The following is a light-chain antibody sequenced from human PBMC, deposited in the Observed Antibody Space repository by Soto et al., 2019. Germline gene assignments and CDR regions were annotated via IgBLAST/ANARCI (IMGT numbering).Light chain of an antibody. V-gene: IGLV2-8*01. CDR1: SSDVGGYTY. Sequence: QSVLTQPPSASGSPGQSVTISCTGTSSDVGGYTYVSWYQQHPGKAPKLMIYEVSKRPSGVPDRFSGSKSGNTASLTVSGRQAEDEADYYCSSYAGSNNVVFARGTKLTVL. CDR3: SSYAGSNNVV. CDR2: EVS. J-gene: IGLJ2*01.